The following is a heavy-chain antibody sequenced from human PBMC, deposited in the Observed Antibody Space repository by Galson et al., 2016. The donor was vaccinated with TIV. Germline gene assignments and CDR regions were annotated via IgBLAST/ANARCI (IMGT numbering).Heavy chain of an antibody. D-gene: IGHD2-2*01. CDR2: MNPNSGNT. V-gene: IGHV1-8*01. Sequence: SVKVSCKASGHTFTSCDMNWVRQAPGQGLEWMEWMNPNSGNTGHTQKSQGRVTMTRDTSVSTAYMELTNLRSEDTAVYFCAQLVRKCGMTRCYGDHVDYWGQGTLVTVSS. CDR3: AQLVRKCGMTRCYGDHVDY. CDR1: GHTFTSCD. J-gene: IGHJ4*02.